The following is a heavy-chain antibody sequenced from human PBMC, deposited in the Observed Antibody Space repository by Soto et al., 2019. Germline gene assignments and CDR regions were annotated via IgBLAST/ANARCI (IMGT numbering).Heavy chain of an antibody. Sequence: QVQLVQSGAEVKKPGASVKVSCKASGYTFTRSGVSWVRQAPGQGLEWMGWISTYNGDTNYAQTFQGRVTMTTDTSTSTAYMELRSLRSDDTAVYYCAREGVAPYYYYGMDVWGHATPVTVSS. D-gene: IGHD5-12*01. CDR2: ISTYNGDT. CDR1: GYTFTRSG. J-gene: IGHJ6*02. CDR3: AREGVAPYYYYGMDV. V-gene: IGHV1-18*01.